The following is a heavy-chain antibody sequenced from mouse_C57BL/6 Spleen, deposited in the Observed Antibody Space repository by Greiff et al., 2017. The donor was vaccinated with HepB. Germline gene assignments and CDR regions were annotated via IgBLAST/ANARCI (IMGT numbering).Heavy chain of an antibody. Sequence: QVQLQQPGAELVRPGTSVKLSCKASGYTFTSYWMHWVKQRPGQGLEWIGVIDPSDSYTNYNQKFKGKATLTVDTSSSTAYMLLSSLTSEDSAVYYCARSYDYDGFDYWGQGTTLTVSS. V-gene: IGHV1-59*01. CDR3: ARSYDYDGFDY. J-gene: IGHJ2*01. CDR2: IDPSDSYT. CDR1: GYTFTSYW. D-gene: IGHD2-4*01.